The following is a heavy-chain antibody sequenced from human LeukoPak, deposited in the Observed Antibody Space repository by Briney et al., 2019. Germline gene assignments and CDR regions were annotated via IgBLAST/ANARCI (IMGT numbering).Heavy chain of an antibody. CDR1: GGSISSSSYY. Sequence: PSETLSLTCTVSGGSISSSSYYWGWIRQPPGKGLEWIGSIYYSGSTYYNPSLKSRVTISVDTSKNQFSLKLSSVTAADTAVYYCALGVVRGVIGDYWGQGTLVTVSS. V-gene: IGHV4-39*07. D-gene: IGHD3-10*01. CDR3: ALGVVRGVIGDY. J-gene: IGHJ4*02. CDR2: IYYSGST.